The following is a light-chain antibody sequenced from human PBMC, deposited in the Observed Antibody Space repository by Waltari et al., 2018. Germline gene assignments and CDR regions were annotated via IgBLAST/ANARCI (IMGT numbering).Light chain of an antibody. V-gene: IGKV1-5*03. CDR3: QRYNSYPIT. CDR1: QSIGSW. CDR2: KAT. J-gene: IGKJ3*01. Sequence: DIQMTQSPSTLSASVGDRVTITCRASQSIGSWLAWYQQKPGKAPKLLIYKATSLESGVPSRFSASGAGTAFTLTISSLQPDDFATYYCQRYNSYPITFGPGTKVDI.